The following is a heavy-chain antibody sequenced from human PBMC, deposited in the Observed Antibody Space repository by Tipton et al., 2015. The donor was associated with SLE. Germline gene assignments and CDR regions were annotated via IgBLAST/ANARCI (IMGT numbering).Heavy chain of an antibody. Sequence: SLRLSCAASGFTFSTYWMHWVRQAPGKGLVWVARINTDGRTTSYADSVKGRFTISRDNAKDTLYLQMNSLTAEDTAVYYCARDRGLEQWPEVWFDSWGQGALVIVSS. CDR2: INTDGRTT. CDR3: ARDRGLEQWPEVWFDS. J-gene: IGHJ5*01. D-gene: IGHD6-19*01. V-gene: IGHV3-74*01. CDR1: GFTFSTYW.